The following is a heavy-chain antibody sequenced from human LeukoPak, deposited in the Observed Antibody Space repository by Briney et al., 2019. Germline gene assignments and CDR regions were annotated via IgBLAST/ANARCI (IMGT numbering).Heavy chain of an antibody. CDR3: ATDPVFHYYGSGSYGMDV. J-gene: IGHJ6*02. CDR2: FDPEDGET. V-gene: IGHV1-24*01. Sequence: ASVKVSCKVSGYTLTELSMHWVRQAPGKGLELMGGFDPEDGETIYAQKFQGRVTMTEDTSTDTAYMELSSLRSEDTAVYYCATDPVFHYYGSGSYGMDVWGQGTTVTVSS. D-gene: IGHD3-10*01. CDR1: GYTLTELS.